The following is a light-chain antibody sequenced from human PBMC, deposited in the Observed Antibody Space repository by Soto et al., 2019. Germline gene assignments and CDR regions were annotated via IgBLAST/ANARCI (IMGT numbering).Light chain of an antibody. Sequence: EIVMTQSPATLSVSPGERATISCRASQSVSSNLAWYQQKPGQAPRLLIYGASTMATGIPPRFSGSGSGTELTLTISSLQSEDFAVYYCQQYNNWPPYTFGQGTKLEIK. V-gene: IGKV3-15*01. CDR1: QSVSSN. J-gene: IGKJ2*01. CDR2: GAS. CDR3: QQYNNWPPYT.